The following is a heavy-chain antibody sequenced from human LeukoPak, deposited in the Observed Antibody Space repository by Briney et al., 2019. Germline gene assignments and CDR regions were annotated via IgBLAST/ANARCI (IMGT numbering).Heavy chain of an antibody. CDR1: GGSISSYF. CDR3: ASSPYDFQFDY. J-gene: IGHJ4*02. CDR2: IYYSGST. V-gene: IGHV4-59*01. D-gene: IGHD3/OR15-3a*01. Sequence: PSETLSPTCTVSGGSISSYFWSWIRQPPGKGLEWIGYIYYSGSTNYNPSLKSRVTISVDTSKNQFSLKLSSVTAADTAVYYCASSPYDFQFDYWGQGTLVTVSS.